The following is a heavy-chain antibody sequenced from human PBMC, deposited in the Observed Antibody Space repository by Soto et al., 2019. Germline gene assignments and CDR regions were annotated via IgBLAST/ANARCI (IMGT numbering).Heavy chain of an antibody. D-gene: IGHD2-2*01. CDR1: GFTFSSYW. V-gene: IGHV3-7*03. J-gene: IGHJ4*02. CDR2: IKQDGSEK. CDR3: ARDRFGVVVPAATAFDY. Sequence: GGSLRLSCAASGFTFSSYWMSWVRQAPGKGLEWVANIKQDGSEKYYVDSVKGRFTISRDNAKNSLYLQVNSLRAEDTAVYYCARDRFGVVVPAATAFDYWGQGTLVTVSS.